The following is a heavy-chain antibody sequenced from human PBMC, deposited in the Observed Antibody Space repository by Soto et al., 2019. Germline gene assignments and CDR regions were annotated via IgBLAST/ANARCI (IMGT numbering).Heavy chain of an antibody. Sequence: QVQLVQSGAEVKKPGASVKVSCKASGYTFTSYYMHWVRQAPGQGLEWMGIINPSGGSTSYAQKFQGRVTMTRDTSTSTVYMELSSLRSEDTAVYYCARDHGACSGGSCPPDYYYGMDVWGQGTTVTVSS. CDR3: ARDHGACSGGSCPPDYYYGMDV. CDR2: INPSGGST. V-gene: IGHV1-46*01. D-gene: IGHD2-15*01. J-gene: IGHJ6*02. CDR1: GYTFTSYY.